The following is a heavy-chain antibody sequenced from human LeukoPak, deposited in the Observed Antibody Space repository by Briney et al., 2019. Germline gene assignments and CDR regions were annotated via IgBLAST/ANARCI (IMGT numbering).Heavy chain of an antibody. Sequence: GGSLRLSCAASGFTFDDYAMHWVRQAPGKGLEWVSGISWNSGSIGYADSVKGRFTISRDNAKNSLYLQMNSLRAEDMALYYCAKDMGDFWSGMPFDYWGQGTLVTVSS. D-gene: IGHD3-3*01. CDR3: AKDMGDFWSGMPFDY. CDR1: GFTFDDYA. V-gene: IGHV3-9*03. J-gene: IGHJ4*02. CDR2: ISWNSGSI.